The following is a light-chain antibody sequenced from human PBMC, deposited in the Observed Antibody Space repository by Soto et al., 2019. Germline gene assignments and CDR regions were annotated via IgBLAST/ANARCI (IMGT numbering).Light chain of an antibody. Sequence: DIQMTQSPSTRSASVVDRVTITCRASQSISDSLAWYQQKPGKAPKLLIYAASTLQSGVPSRFSGSGSGTDFTLTISCLQSEDFATYYCQQYYSYPLTFGGGTKVDIK. CDR3: QQYYSYPLT. J-gene: IGKJ4*01. V-gene: IGKV1-5*01. CDR1: QSISDS. CDR2: AAS.